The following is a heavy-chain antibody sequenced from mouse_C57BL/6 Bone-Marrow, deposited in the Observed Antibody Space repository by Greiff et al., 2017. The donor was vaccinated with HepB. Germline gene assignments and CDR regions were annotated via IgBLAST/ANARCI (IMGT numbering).Heavy chain of an antibody. CDR3: ERDWGGY. J-gene: IGHJ2*01. V-gene: IGHV1-50*01. D-gene: IGHD4-1*01. CDR2: IDPSDSDT. CDR1: GYTFTSYW. Sequence: QVQLQQPGPELVKPGASVKLSCKASGYTFTSYWMQWVKQRPGQGLEWIGEIDPSDSDTNYNQKFKGKATLTVDTSSSTAYMQLSSLTSEDSAVYDCERDWGGYWGQGTTLTVSS.